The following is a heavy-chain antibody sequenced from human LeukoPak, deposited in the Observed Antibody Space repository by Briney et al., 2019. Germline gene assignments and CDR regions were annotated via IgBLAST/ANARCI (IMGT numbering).Heavy chain of an antibody. V-gene: IGHV3-48*01. J-gene: IGHJ4*02. CDR3: ARFRTWGDKAFDY. D-gene: IGHD2-21*02. CDR2: IGTTSGAI. CDR1: GFTFNAFG. Sequence: PGGSLRLSCAASGFTFNAFGMYWVRQAPGKGLEWVSYIGTTSGAIYYADSVKGRFTISRGSAKNSLYLQMNSLRAEDTAVYYCARFRTWGDKAFDYWGQGTLVTVSP.